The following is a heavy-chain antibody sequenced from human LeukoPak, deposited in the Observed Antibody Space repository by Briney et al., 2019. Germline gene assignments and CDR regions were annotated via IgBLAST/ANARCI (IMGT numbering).Heavy chain of an antibody. CDR3: ANDLGWIQLNLG. V-gene: IGHV3-23*01. Sequence: GGSLTLSCAASGFSFSNYGMNWVRQAPGKGLEWVSGITGHGDTTYYADSAKGRFTISRDNSRNTVYLQMNSLRAEDTAVYYCANDLGWIQLNLGRGQGTLVTVSS. CDR1: GFSFSNYG. D-gene: IGHD5-18*01. CDR2: ITGHGDTT. J-gene: IGHJ4*02.